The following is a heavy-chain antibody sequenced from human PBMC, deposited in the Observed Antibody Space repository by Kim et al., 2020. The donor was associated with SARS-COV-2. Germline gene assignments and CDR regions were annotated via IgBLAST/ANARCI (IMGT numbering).Heavy chain of an antibody. Sequence: ASVKVSCKASGYTFTGYYMHWVRQAPGQGLEWMGWINPNSGDPNYAQKFQGRVTMTRDTSISTAYMEMSRLRSDDTAVYYCARVLAAVAGISYYYYGMDVWGQGTTVTVSS. CDR3: ARVLAAVAGISYYYYGMDV. CDR1: GYTFTGYY. CDR2: INPNSGDP. D-gene: IGHD6-19*01. J-gene: IGHJ6*02. V-gene: IGHV1-2*02.